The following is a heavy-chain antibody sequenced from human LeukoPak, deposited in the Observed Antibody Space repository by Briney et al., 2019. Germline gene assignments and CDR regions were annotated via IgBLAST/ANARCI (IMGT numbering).Heavy chain of an antibody. CDR3: AKDRTYYGSEGFDY. CDR1: GFTFSSYA. CDR2: ISGSGGST. V-gene: IGHV3-23*01. D-gene: IGHD3-10*01. Sequence: GGSLRLSCAASGFTFSSYAMSWVRQAPGKGLEWVSSISGSGGSTYYADSVKGRFTISRDKSKNTLYMQMNSLRAEDTAVYYCAKDRTYYGSEGFDYWGQGTLVTVSS. J-gene: IGHJ4*02.